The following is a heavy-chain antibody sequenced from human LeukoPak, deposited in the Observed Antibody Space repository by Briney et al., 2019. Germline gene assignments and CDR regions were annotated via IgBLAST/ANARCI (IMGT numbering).Heavy chain of an antibody. J-gene: IGHJ4*02. CDR1: VGSISSYY. D-gene: IGHD6-19*01. CDR2: IYYSGST. Sequence: SETLSLTCTVSVGSISSYYWSWIRQPPGKGLEWIGYIYYSGSTNYNPSLKSRVTISADTSKNQFSLKLSSVTAADTAVYYCARGKTSSSGWKVNDYWGQGTPVTVSS. V-gene: IGHV4-59*08. CDR3: ARGKTSSSGWKVNDY.